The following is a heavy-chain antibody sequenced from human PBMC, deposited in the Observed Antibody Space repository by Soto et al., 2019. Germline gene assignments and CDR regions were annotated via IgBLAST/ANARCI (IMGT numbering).Heavy chain of an antibody. CDR1: GYTFTGYY. V-gene: IGHV1-2*02. D-gene: IGHD5-18*01. CDR2: INPNSGGT. CDR3: ARDCHREMDTGIGN. Sequence: ASVKVSCKASGYTFTGYYMHWVRQAGGQGREWMGWINPNSGGTNYAQKFQGRVTMTRETSISTAYMELSRLRSDDTAVYYCARDCHREMDTGIGNWGQGNLVTVSS. J-gene: IGHJ1*01.